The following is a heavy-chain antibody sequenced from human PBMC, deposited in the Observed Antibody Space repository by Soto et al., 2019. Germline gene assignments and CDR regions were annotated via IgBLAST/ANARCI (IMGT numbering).Heavy chain of an antibody. V-gene: IGHV4-4*02. CDR3: ARPCTCGTCFDY. J-gene: IGHJ4*02. CDR2: VYHSGST. Sequence: QVQLQESGPGLVKPSGTLSLTCAVSGGSISTSNWWSWVRQPPGKGLEWIGEVYHSGSTNYNPSFKSRVSMSLDKSKNQFSLKLNSVTAADTSSYYCARPCTCGTCFDYWGQGSLGTVSS. CDR1: GGSISTSNW. D-gene: IGHD1-1*01.